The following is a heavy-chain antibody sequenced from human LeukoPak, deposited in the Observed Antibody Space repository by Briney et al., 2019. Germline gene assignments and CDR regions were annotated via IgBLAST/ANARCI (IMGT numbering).Heavy chain of an antibody. D-gene: IGHD3-10*01. Sequence: GGSLGLSCAASGFTFSTYWMHWVRHAPGKGLVWVSRINTDGSSRNYADSVKGRFTISRDNAKNTLYLQMNSLRAEDTAVYYCARSWRGLDYWGQGTLVTVSS. V-gene: IGHV3-74*01. CDR3: ARSWRGLDY. CDR2: INTDGSSR. CDR1: GFTFSTYW. J-gene: IGHJ4*02.